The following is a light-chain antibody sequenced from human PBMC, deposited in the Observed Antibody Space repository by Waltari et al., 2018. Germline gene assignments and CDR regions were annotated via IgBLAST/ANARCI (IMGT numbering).Light chain of an antibody. CDR3: QRYNNWRT. J-gene: IGKJ1*01. CDR2: GAS. CDR1: QSVRSD. Sequence: EIVMTQSPATLSVSPGERATLSCRASQSVRSDLGWYQQKPGQAPRLLIYGASTRATGIPARFSGSGSGTEFTLTISSLQSEDFAVYYCQRYNNWRTFGQGTKVEIK. V-gene: IGKV3-15*01.